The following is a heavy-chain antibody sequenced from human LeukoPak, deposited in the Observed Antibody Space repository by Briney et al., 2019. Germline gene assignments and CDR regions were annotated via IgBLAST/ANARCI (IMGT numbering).Heavy chain of an antibody. Sequence: PSETRSPTCTVAGGSISSYYWGWIRQPPGKVLEWIGYIYNRGSTNYNPSPKSRATISVDTSKNQFSLKLSSVTAADTAVYYCARFINYYDSSGYPQYYGMDVWGQGTTVTVSS. CDR1: GGSISSYY. CDR2: IYNRGST. J-gene: IGHJ6*02. CDR3: ARFINYYDSSGYPQYYGMDV. D-gene: IGHD3-22*01. V-gene: IGHV4-59*01.